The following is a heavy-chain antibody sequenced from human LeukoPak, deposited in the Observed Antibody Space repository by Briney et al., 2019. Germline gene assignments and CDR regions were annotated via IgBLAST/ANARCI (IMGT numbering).Heavy chain of an antibody. CDR1: GGSISSYY. CDR2: IYYSGST. Sequence: PSETLSLTCTVSGGSISSYYWSWIRQPPGKGLEWIGYIYYSGSTNYNPSLKSRVTISVDTSKNQFSLKLSSVPAADTAVYYCAGNYYDSSGYRTDAFDIWGQGTMVTVSS. CDR3: AGNYYDSSGYRTDAFDI. J-gene: IGHJ3*02. D-gene: IGHD3-22*01. V-gene: IGHV4-59*01.